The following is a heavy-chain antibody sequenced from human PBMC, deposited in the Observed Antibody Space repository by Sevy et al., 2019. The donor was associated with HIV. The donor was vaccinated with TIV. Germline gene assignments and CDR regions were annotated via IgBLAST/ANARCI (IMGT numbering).Heavy chain of an antibody. D-gene: IGHD1-20*01. CDR1: GGSMNIYY. J-gene: IGHJ4*02. V-gene: IGHV4-59*01. CDR2: IYYSGST. Sequence: SETLSLTCSVSGGSMNIYYWSWIRQPPGKGLEWIGFIYYSGSTNYNPSLKSRVTISVDTSKNQFSLKLSSVTAADTAVYYSARVGFNWNDVDYWGQGTLVTVSS. CDR3: ARVGFNWNDVDY.